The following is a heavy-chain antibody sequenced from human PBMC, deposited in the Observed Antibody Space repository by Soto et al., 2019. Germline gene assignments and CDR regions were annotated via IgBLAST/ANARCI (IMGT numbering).Heavy chain of an antibody. CDR3: AKGTRSSSYYGMAV. CDR1: GFTFDDYA. D-gene: IGHD6-6*01. Sequence: EVQLVESGGGLVQPGRSLRLSCAVSGFTFDDYAMHWVRQAPGKGLEWVSGLSWNGDYTGYADSVKGRFTISRDNTKNSLYLQMTRLRAEDTALYYCAKGTRSSSYYGMAVWGQGTTVTVSS. CDR2: LSWNGDYT. J-gene: IGHJ6*02. V-gene: IGHV3-9*01.